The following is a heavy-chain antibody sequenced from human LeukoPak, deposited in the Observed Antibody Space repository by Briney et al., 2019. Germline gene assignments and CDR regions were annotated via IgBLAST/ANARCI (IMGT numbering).Heavy chain of an antibody. V-gene: IGHV3-74*01. CDR1: GFTFRSYW. CDR2: INSDGSST. D-gene: IGHD3-10*01. CDR3: ARSPPDCYGSGSYVDY. Sequence: PGGSLRLSPAAPGFTFRSYWMHWVRQTPGKGLVWVSRINSDGSSTSYADSAKGRFTISRDNAKNTLYLQMNSLRAEDTAVYYCARSPPDCYGSGSYVDYWGQGTLVTVSS. J-gene: IGHJ4*02.